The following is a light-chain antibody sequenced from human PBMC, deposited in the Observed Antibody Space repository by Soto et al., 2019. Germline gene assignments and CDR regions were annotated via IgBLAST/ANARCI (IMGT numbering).Light chain of an antibody. CDR3: QQRSSWPRT. CDR1: QSVSSY. Sequence: EIVLTQSPATLSLSPGERATLSCRASQSVSSYLAWYQQKPGQTPRLLIYDASNRATGIPARFSGSGSGTDFTLTNSSLEPEDFALYYCQQRSSWPRTFGQGTKLEIK. V-gene: IGKV3-11*01. J-gene: IGKJ2*01. CDR2: DAS.